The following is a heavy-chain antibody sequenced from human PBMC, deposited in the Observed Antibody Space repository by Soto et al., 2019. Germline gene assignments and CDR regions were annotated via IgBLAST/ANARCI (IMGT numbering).Heavy chain of an antibody. CDR1: GFTFISYS. Sequence: EVQLVESGGGLVKPGGSLRLSCAASGFTFISYSMNWVRQAPGKGLEWVSSISSSSSYIYYADSVKGRFTISRDNAKNSLYLQMNSLRAEDTAVYYCARDLSSGWYNDAFDIWGQGTMVTVSS. CDR2: ISSSSSYI. CDR3: ARDLSSGWYNDAFDI. D-gene: IGHD6-19*01. J-gene: IGHJ3*02. V-gene: IGHV3-21*01.